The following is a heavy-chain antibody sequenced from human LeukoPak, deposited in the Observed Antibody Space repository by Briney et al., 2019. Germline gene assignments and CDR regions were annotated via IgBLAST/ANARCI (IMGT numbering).Heavy chain of an antibody. CDR2: IYYSGST. V-gene: IGHV4-39*01. D-gene: IGHD2-2*01. CDR3: ASPHCSSTSCYGWFDP. Sequence: TSETLSLTCTVSGGSISSSSYYWGWIRQPPGKGLEWIGSIYYSGSTYYNPSLKSRVTISVDTSKNQFSLKLSSVTAADTAVYYCASPHCSSTSCYGWFDPWGQGTLVTVSS. CDR1: GGSISSSSYY. J-gene: IGHJ5*02.